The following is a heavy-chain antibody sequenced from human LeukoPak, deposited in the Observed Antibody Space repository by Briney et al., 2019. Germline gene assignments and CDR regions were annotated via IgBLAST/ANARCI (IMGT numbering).Heavy chain of an antibody. CDR3: ATGTHYDLLPF. J-gene: IGHJ4*02. CDR2: IDPGSGEI. Sequence: GASVEVSCKVSGYSITELSTHWVRQAPGKGLEWMGGIDPGSGEIIYEQKFQDRVTMTEDTSTDTAYMELSSLRSEDTALYYCATGTHYDLLPFWGQGTLVTVSS. CDR1: GYSITELS. D-gene: IGHD3-9*01. V-gene: IGHV1-24*01.